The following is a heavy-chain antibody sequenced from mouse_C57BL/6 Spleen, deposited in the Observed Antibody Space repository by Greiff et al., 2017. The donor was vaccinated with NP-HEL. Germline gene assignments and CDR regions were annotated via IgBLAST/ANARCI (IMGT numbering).Heavy chain of an antibody. CDR2: IWWDDDK. Sequence: QVQLKESGPGILQPSQTLSLTCSFSGFSLSTFGMGVGWIRQPSGKGLEWLAHIWWDDDKYYNPALKSRLTISKDTSKNQVFLKIANVDTADTATYYCARIASNYPEGAWFAYWGQGTLVTVSA. D-gene: IGHD2-5*01. J-gene: IGHJ3*01. CDR1: GFSLSTFGMG. CDR3: ARIASNYPEGAWFAY. V-gene: IGHV8-8*01.